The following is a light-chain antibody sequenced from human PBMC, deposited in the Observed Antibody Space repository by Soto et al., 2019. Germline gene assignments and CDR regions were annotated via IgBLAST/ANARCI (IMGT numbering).Light chain of an antibody. J-gene: IGKJ1*01. CDR2: KAS. CDR3: QHYNSYSEA. V-gene: IGKV1-5*03. CDR1: QTISSW. Sequence: DIQMTPSPSTLSGSVADIVTITCRASQTISSWLAWYQQKPGKAPKLLIYKASTLKSGVPSRFSGSGSGTEFTLTISSLQPDDFATYYCQHYNSYSEACGQGTKVDIK.